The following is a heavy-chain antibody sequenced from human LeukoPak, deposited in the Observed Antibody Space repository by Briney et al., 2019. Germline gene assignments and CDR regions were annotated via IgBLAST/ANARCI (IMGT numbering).Heavy chain of an antibody. D-gene: IGHD1-14*01. CDR3: AKYLTARGPPYALDV. CDR2: ISGSGGTI. J-gene: IGHJ6*02. Sequence: SGGSLRLSRAASGFTFSSYELNWVRQAPGKGLEWVSYISGSGGTIYYADSVKGRFTISRDNAKNSLYLQMNSLRAEDTAVYYCAKYLTARGPPYALDVWGQGTTVTVSS. V-gene: IGHV3-48*03. CDR1: GFTFSSYE.